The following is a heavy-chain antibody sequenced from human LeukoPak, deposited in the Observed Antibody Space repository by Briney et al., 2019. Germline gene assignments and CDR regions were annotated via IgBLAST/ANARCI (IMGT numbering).Heavy chain of an antibody. D-gene: IGHD5-24*01. CDR2: INPSGTGT. Sequence: ASVKVSCTASGGTFSSYAISWVRQAPGQGLEWMGVINPSGTGTSYAQKFQGRITMSRDTSTSTVYMELSSLRSEDTAFYYCATDHSMANTAWWFDPWGQGTLVTVSS. J-gene: IGHJ5*02. V-gene: IGHV1-46*01. CDR3: ATDHSMANTAWWFDP. CDR1: GGTFSSYA.